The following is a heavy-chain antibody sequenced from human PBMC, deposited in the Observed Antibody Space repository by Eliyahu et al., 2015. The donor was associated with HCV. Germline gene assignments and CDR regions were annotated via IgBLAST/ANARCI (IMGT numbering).Heavy chain of an antibody. CDR3: ARFGARDSSGWYYYGMDV. CDR1: GGSISSYY. J-gene: IGHJ6*02. Sequence: QVQLQESGPGLVKPSETLSLTCTVSGGSISSYYWSWIRQPPGKGLEWIGYIYYSGSTNYNPPLKSRVTISVDTSKNQFSLKLSSVTAADTAVYYCARFGARDSSGWYYYGMDVWGQGTTVTVSS. V-gene: IGHV4-59*01. CDR2: IYYSGST. D-gene: IGHD6-19*01.